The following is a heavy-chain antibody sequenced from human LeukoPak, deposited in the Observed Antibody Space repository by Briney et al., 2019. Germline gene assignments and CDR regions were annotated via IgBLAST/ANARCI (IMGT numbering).Heavy chain of an antibody. CDR3: AKESVAGSSPYYFDY. J-gene: IGHJ4*02. V-gene: IGHV3-23*01. Sequence: GGSLRLSCAASGFTFGSYAMSWVRQAPGKGLEWVSAISGSGGSTYYADSVKGRFTISRDNSKNTLYLQMNSLRAEDTAVYYCAKESVAGSSPYYFDYWGQGTLVTVSS. CDR1: GFTFGSYA. D-gene: IGHD6-19*01. CDR2: ISGSGGST.